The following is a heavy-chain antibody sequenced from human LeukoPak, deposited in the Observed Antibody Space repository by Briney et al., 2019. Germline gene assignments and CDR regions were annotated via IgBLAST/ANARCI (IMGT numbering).Heavy chain of an antibody. CDR2: IKQDGSEE. CDR1: GFIFSSYW. D-gene: IGHD3-3*01. V-gene: IGHV3-7*01. CDR3: ALEGFLEWLPDY. J-gene: IGHJ4*02. Sequence: GGSLRLSXAASGFIFSSYWMSWVRQAPGKGLEWVANIKQDGSEEYYVDSVKGRFTISRDNAKSSLYLQMNSLRVEDTAVYYCALEGFLEWLPDYWGQGTLVTVSS.